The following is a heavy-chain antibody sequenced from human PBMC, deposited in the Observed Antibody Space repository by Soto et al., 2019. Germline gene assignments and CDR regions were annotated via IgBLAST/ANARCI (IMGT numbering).Heavy chain of an antibody. V-gene: IGHV3-30-3*01. Sequence: GSLRLSCAASGFTFSSYAMSWVRQAPDKGLEWVAVISYDGSNKYYADSVKGRFTISRDNSKNTLYLQMNSLRAEDTAVYYCARARQGYSSGWYVFDYWGQGTLVTVSS. J-gene: IGHJ4*02. CDR3: ARARQGYSSGWYVFDY. D-gene: IGHD6-19*01. CDR1: GFTFSSYA. CDR2: ISYDGSNK.